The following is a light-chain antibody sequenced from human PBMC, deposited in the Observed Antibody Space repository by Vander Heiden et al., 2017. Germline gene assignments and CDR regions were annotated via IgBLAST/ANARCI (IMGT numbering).Light chain of an antibody. V-gene: IGLV1-40*01. CDR2: GNS. J-gene: IGLJ2*01. CDR1: SSNSGSGYD. CDR3: QSYDSSLSGSRV. Sequence: QSVLTQPPSVSGAPGQRVTISCTGTSSNSGSGYDLHWHQQLPGAPPTLLIYGNSNRPSGVPDRFSGSKSGTSASLAITGLQADDEADYYCQSYDSSLSGSRVFGGGTKLTVL.